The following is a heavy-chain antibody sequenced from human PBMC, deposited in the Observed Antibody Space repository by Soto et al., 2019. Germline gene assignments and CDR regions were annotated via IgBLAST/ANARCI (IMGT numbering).Heavy chain of an antibody. CDR1: GFTFSSYW. CDR3: ARGRGCSTGCHNFDY. CDR2: IKQDGSEK. Sequence: EVQLVESGGGLVLPGGSLRLSCAASGFTFSSYWMSWVRQAPGKGLEWVANIKQDGSEKYYVDSVKGRFTISRDNAKKSLYLQMNSLRAEDTAVYYCARGRGCSTGCHNFDYWGQGTLVTVSS. V-gene: IGHV3-7*01. J-gene: IGHJ4*02. D-gene: IGHD2-2*01.